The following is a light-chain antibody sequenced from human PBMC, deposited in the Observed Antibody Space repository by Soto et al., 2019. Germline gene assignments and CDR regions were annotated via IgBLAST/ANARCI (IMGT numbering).Light chain of an antibody. V-gene: IGKV3D-20*02. Sequence: EIVLTQSPGTLSLSPGERATLFCRASQSLSSSYLAWYQQKPGQAPRLLIYDASNRATGIPARFSGSGSGTDFTLTISSLEPEDFAVYYCQQRSNFWTFGQGTKVDIK. J-gene: IGKJ1*01. CDR1: QSLSSSY. CDR2: DAS. CDR3: QQRSNFWT.